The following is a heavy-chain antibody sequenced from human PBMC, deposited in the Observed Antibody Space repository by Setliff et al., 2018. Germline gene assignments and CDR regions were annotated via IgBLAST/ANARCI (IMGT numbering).Heavy chain of an antibody. V-gene: IGHV4-61*02. CDR1: GGSISRGSYY. J-gene: IGHJ5*02. D-gene: IGHD6-13*01. CDR2: MYTSGST. CDR3: ARHVLGQQLVYNWFDP. Sequence: PSETLSLTCTVSGGSISRGSYYWSWIRQPAGKGLEWIGRMYTSGSTNYNPSLKSRVTISVDTSKNQFSLKLSSVTAADTAVYYCARHVLGQQLVYNWFDPWGQGTLVTVSS.